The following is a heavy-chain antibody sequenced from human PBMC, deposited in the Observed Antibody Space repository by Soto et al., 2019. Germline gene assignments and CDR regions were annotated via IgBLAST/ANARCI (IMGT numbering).Heavy chain of an antibody. CDR2: VIPLFGTA. Sequence: QVQLLQSGAEVKKPGSSVRVSCKASGDIFTRYSFSWVRQAPGQGLEWMGGVIPLFGTANYGQKFQGRVTITVDKSTSTAFMDIRGLRSDDTAVYYCAGAPAGDYYYYYKFDVWGQGTAVTVS. V-gene: IGHV1-69*06. D-gene: IGHD2-21*02. CDR1: GDIFTRYS. CDR3: AGAPAGDYYYYYKFDV. J-gene: IGHJ6*02.